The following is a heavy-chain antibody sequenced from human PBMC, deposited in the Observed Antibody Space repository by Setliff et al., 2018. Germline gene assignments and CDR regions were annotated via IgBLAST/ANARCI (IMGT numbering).Heavy chain of an antibody. CDR1: GFTFSSYS. Sequence: GGSLRLSCAASGFTFSSYSMNWVRQAPGKGLEWIPYISSSSSTIYYADSVKGRFTISRDNAKNSLYLQMNSLRAEDTAVYYCARDGYCSSISCYAPDYWGQGTLVTVSS. D-gene: IGHD2-2*03. V-gene: IGHV3-48*01. J-gene: IGHJ4*02. CDR2: ISSSSSTI. CDR3: ARDGYCSSISCYAPDY.